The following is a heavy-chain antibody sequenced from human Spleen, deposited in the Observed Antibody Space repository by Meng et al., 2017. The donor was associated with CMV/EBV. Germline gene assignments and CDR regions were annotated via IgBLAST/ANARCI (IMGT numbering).Heavy chain of an antibody. V-gene: IGHV3-21*01. CDR3: ARDSSSWYGGGY. CDR1: GFTFSSYS. J-gene: IGHJ4*02. CDR2: ISSSSSYI. D-gene: IGHD6-13*01. Sequence: EVQLVXSXXXXXKPXGXXXLSCAASGFTFSSYSMNWVRQAPGKGLEWVSSISSSSSYIYYADSVKGRFTISRDNAKNSLYLQMNSLRAEDTAVYYCARDSSSWYGGGYWGQGTLVTVSS.